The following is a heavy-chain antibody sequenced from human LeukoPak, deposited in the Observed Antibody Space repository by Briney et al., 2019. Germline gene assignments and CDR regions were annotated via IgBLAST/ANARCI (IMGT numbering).Heavy chain of an antibody. V-gene: IGHV4-30-2*01. J-gene: IGHJ5*02. Sequence: SETLSLTCAVSGGSISSGGYSWSWIRQPPGKGLEWIGYIYHSGSTYYNPSLKSRVTISVDRSKNQFPLKLSSVTAADTAVYYCARDISDDYSNWFDPWGQGTLVTVSS. D-gene: IGHD4-11*01. CDR3: ARDISDDYSNWFDP. CDR2: IYHSGST. CDR1: GGSISSGGYS.